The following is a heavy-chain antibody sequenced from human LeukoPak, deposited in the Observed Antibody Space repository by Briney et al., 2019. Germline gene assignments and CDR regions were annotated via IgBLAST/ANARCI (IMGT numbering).Heavy chain of an antibody. V-gene: IGHV4-39*07. J-gene: IGHJ6*03. CDR3: ARATYGGPVYYYYMDV. CDR1: GGSISSSSYY. Sequence: PSETLSLTCTVSGGSISSSSYYWGWIRQPPGKGLEWIGSIYYSGSTYYNPSLKSRVTISVDTSKNQFSLKLSSVTAADTAVYYCARATYGGPVYYYYMDVWGKGTTVTVSS. D-gene: IGHD4-23*01. CDR2: IYYSGST.